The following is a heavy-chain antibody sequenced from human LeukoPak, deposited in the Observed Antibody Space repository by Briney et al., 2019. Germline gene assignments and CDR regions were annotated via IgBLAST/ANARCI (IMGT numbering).Heavy chain of an antibody. CDR1: GGSISSYY. D-gene: IGHD3-22*01. CDR2: ISYSGST. Sequence: SETLSLTCTVSGGSISSYYWIWIRQPPGKGLEWIGYISYSGSTNYNPSLKSRVTILVGTSKNQFSLKLSSVTAADTAVYYCARAQATDYYDSSGPFDYWGQGTLVTVSS. CDR3: ARAQATDYYDSSGPFDY. V-gene: IGHV4-59*01. J-gene: IGHJ4*02.